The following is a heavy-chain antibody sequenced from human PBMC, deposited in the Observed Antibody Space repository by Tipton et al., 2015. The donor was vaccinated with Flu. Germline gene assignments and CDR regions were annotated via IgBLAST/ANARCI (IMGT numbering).Heavy chain of an antibody. J-gene: IGHJ3*02. V-gene: IGHV3-66*02. CDR2: IYSGGST. Sequence: SLRLSCAASGFTVSSNYMSWVRQAPGKGLEWVSVIYSGGSTYYADSVKGRFTISRDNSKNTLYLQMNSLRAEETAVYYCARGATVTPDACDIWGQGTMVTVSS. D-gene: IGHD4-17*01. CDR3: ARGATVTPDACDI. CDR1: GFTVSSNY.